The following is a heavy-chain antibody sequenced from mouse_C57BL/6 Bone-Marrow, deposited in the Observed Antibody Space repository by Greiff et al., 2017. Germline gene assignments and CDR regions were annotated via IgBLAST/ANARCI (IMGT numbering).Heavy chain of an antibody. CDR1: GYAFSSYW. CDR3: ARSYYDYDGFY. CDR2: IYPGDGDT. V-gene: IGHV1-80*01. D-gene: IGHD2-4*01. J-gene: IGHJ2*01. Sequence: QVHVKQSGAELVKPGASVKISCKASGYAFSSYWMNWVKQRPGKGLEWIGQIYPGDGDTNYNGKFKGKATLTADKSSSTAYMQLSSLTSEDSAVYFCARSYYDYDGFYWGQGTTLTVSS.